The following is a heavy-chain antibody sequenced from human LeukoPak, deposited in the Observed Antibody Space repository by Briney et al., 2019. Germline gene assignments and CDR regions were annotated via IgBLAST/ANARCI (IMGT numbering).Heavy chain of an antibody. D-gene: IGHD5-12*01. CDR1: GFTFSSYA. V-gene: IGHV3-30-3*01. Sequence: GGSLRLSCAASGFTFSSYAMLWVRQAPGKGLEWVAVISYDGSNKYYADSVKGRFTISRDNSKNTLYLQMNSLRAEDTAVYYCARVPPQRLKGYPDIWGQGTMVTVSS. CDR2: ISYDGSNK. J-gene: IGHJ3*02. CDR3: ARVPPQRLKGYPDI.